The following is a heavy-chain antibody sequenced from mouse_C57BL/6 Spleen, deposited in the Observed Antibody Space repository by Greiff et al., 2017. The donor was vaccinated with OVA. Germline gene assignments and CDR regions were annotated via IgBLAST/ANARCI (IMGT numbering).Heavy chain of an antibody. D-gene: IGHD4-1*01. CDR1: GYTFTSYW. V-gene: IGHV1-7*01. Sequence: VQLQESGAELAKPGASVKLSCKASGYTFTSYWMHWVKQRPGQGLEWIGYINPSSGYTKYNQKFKDKATLTADKSSSTAYMQLSSLTYEDSAVDYCASYNWDRGYVDHWGQGTTLTVSS. CDR2: INPSSGYT. CDR3: ASYNWDRGYVDH. J-gene: IGHJ2*01.